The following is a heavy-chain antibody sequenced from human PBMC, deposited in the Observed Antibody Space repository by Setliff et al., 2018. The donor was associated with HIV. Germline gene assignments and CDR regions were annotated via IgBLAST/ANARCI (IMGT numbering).Heavy chain of an antibody. V-gene: IGHV7-4-1*02. CDR2: INTNTGNP. Sequence: GASVKVSCKASGYTFTTYAMNWVRQAPGQGLEWMGWINTNTGNPTSAQGFTGRFVFSVDTSVSTAYLQISSLKAEDTAVYYCAAARGPQVLQFLEWLLLYWGQGTLVTVSS. CDR1: GYTFTTYA. D-gene: IGHD3-3*01. CDR3: AAARGPQVLQFLEWLLLY. J-gene: IGHJ4*02.